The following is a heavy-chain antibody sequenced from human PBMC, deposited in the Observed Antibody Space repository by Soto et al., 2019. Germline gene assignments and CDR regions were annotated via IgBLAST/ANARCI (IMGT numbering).Heavy chain of an antibody. CDR1: GGAFSSYA. J-gene: IGHJ4*02. CDR3: ARVRQIVGAESYFDD. V-gene: IGHV1-69*06. Sequence: SVKVYCKASGGAFSSYASGWVRQAPGQGLEWMGGIIPIFGTANYAQKLQGRVTITADKSTSTAYMELSRLRSEDTAVYYCARVRQIVGAESYFDDWGQGTLVTVPS. D-gene: IGHD1-26*01. CDR2: IIPIFGTA.